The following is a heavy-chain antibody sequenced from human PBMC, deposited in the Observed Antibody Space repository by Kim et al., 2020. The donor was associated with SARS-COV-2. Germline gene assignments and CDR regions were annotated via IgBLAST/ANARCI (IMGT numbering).Heavy chain of an antibody. CDR1: GGSFSGYY. D-gene: IGHD3-10*01. Sequence: SETLSLTCAVYGGSFSGYYWSWIRQPPGKGLEWIGEINHSGSTNYNPSLKSRVTISVDTSKNQFSLKLSSVTAADTAVYYCARGLPGYGSGSYSRFDPWGQGTLVTVSS. CDR3: ARGLPGYGSGSYSRFDP. J-gene: IGHJ5*02. CDR2: INHSGST. V-gene: IGHV4-34*01.